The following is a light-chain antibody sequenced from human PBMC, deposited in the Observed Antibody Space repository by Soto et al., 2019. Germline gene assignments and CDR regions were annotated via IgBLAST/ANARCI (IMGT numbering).Light chain of an antibody. CDR1: QSVSSNY. V-gene: IGKV3-20*01. CDR2: DAS. CDR3: QQYGSSPYS. Sequence: EIVLTQSPGTLSLSPGESATLSCRASQSVSSNYLAWFQQTPGQAPRLLIYDASRRATGIPDRFSGSGSGTDFTLSISRLEPEDFAVYYCQQYGSSPYSFGQGTRLEIK. J-gene: IGKJ2*03.